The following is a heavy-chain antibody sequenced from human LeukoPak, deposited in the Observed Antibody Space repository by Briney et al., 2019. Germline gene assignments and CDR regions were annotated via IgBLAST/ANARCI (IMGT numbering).Heavy chain of an antibody. D-gene: IGHD3-10*01. J-gene: IGHJ6*03. CDR3: ARSRIKGLLWFGDYYMDV. CDR2: INHSGST. CDR1: GGSFSGYY. Sequence: SETLSLTCAVYGGSFSGYYWSWIRQPPGKGLEWIGEINHSGSTNYNPSLKSRVTISVDTSKNQFSLKLSSVTAADTAVYYCARSRIKGLLWFGDYYMDVWGKGTTVTVSS. V-gene: IGHV4-34*01.